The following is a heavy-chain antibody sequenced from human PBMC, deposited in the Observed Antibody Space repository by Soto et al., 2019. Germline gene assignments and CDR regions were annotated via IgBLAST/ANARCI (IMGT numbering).Heavy chain of an antibody. CDR1: GLIFSDYH. J-gene: IGHJ6*02. CDR2: IRRKANSYTT. V-gene: IGHV3-72*01. Sequence: EVQLVESGGGLVQPGGSLRLSCAASGLIFSDYHMDWVRQAPGKGLEWVGRIRRKANSYTTEYAASVKGRFTISRDDSKNSLYLQKNSLKSEDTAVYYCAMLGGWSGGSSGMDVWGQGTMVTVYS. D-gene: IGHD6-19*01. CDR3: AMLGGWSGGSSGMDV.